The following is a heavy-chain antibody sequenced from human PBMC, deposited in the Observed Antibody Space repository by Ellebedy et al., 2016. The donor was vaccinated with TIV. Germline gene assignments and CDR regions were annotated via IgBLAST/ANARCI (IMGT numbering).Heavy chain of an antibody. V-gene: IGHV1-8*01. CDR2: MNPNSGNT. CDR1: GYTFTSYD. CDR3: ARGPFMITFGGVIMDV. Sequence: AASVKVSCKASGYTFTSYDINWVRQATGQGLEWMGWMNPNSGNTEYAQKFQSRVTMTRNTSITTAFMELSSLRSEDTAVYYCARGPFMITFGGVIMDVWGQGTTVTVSS. D-gene: IGHD3-16*02. J-gene: IGHJ6*02.